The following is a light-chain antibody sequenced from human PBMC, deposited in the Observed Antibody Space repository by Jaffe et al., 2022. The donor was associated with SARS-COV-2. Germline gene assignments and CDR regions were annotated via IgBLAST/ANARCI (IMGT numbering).Light chain of an antibody. J-gene: IGKJ1*01. CDR1: QGINNY. V-gene: IGKV1-27*01. CDR3: QKYDGAPWT. Sequence: DIQMTQSPSSLSASVGDRVTITCRASQGINNYLAWYQHKPGKVPKVLIYGASTLRSGVPSRFSGSGSGTHFTLTISSLQPEDVATYFCQKYDGAPWTFGQGTKVEIK. CDR2: GAS.